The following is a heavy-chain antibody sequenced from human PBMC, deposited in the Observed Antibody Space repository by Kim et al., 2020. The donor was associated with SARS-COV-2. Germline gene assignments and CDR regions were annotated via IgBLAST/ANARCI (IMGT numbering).Heavy chain of an antibody. V-gene: IGHV1-46*01. Sequence: ASVTVSCKASGYTFTSYYMHWVRQAPGQGLEWMGIINPSGGSTSYAQKFQGRVTMTRDTSTSTVYMELSSLRSEDTAVYYCAREGLSSSWVGYGMDVWGQGTTVTVSS. CDR3: AREGLSSSWVGYGMDV. D-gene: IGHD6-13*01. J-gene: IGHJ6*02. CDR2: INPSGGST. CDR1: GYTFTSYY.